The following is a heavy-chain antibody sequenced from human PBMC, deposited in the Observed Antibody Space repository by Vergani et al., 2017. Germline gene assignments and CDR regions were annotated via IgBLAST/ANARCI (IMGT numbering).Heavy chain of an antibody. CDR1: GFTFSSYG. V-gene: IGHV3-30*02. J-gene: IGHJ6*02. CDR2: IRYDGSNK. CDR3: ANSPYSGYDYAYYCYGMDV. D-gene: IGHD5-12*01. Sequence: QVQLVESGGGVVQPGGSLRLSCAASGFTFSSYGMHWVRQAPGKGLEWVAFIRYDGSNKYYADSVKGRFTISRDNSKNTLYLQMNSLRAEDTAVYYCANSPYSGYDYAYYCYGMDVWGQGTTVTVSS.